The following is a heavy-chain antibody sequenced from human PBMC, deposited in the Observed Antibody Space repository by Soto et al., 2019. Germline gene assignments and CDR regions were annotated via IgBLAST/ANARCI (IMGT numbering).Heavy chain of an antibody. V-gene: IGHV5-51*01. CDR3: ARPTAGGSDGYQFDY. D-gene: IGHD2-15*01. CDR2: IYPGDSDA. Sequence: PGESLKISCKGSGYVFSSYWIAWVRQKSGKGLECLGIIYPGDSDARYSPSFQGQVTISADKSISTAYLQWSSLKASDTAMYYCARPTAGGSDGYQFDYWGQGTLVTVSS. J-gene: IGHJ4*02. CDR1: GYVFSSYW.